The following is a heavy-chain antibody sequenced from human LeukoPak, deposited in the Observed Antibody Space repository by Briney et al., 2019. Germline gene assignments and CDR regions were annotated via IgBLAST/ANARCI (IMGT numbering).Heavy chain of an antibody. CDR2: IYSSGSV. CDR3: ARVVVQGAFDI. D-gene: IGHD1-1*01. V-gene: IGHV4-4*07. Sequence: PSETLSLTCTVSNGSISDSYWSWIRQPAGKGLEWIGRIYSSGSVNYNPSLMSRVTISVDTSKNQFSLKLSSVTAADTAVYYCARVVVQGAFDIWGQGTMVTVSS. CDR1: NGSISDSY. J-gene: IGHJ3*02.